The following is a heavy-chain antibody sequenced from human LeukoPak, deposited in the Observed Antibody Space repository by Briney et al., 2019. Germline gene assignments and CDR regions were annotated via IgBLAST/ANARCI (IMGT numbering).Heavy chain of an antibody. CDR1: GGSISSYY. J-gene: IGHJ3*02. CDR2: IYDSGST. D-gene: IGHD1-26*01. Sequence: SETLSLTCTVSGGSISSYYWSWIRQPPGKGLEWIGYIYDSGSTNYNPSLKSRVTISVDTSKNQFSLKLSSVTAADTAVYYCARWEEGVGASTRGYAFDIWGQGTMVTVSS. V-gene: IGHV4-59*08. CDR3: ARWEEGVGASTRGYAFDI.